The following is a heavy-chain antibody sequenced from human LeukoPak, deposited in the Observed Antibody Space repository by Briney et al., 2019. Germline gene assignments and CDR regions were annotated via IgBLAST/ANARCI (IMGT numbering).Heavy chain of an antibody. CDR3: ARGQPYGDYNWFDL. CDR2: INSNTGGT. V-gene: IGHV1-2*06. D-gene: IGHD4-17*01. CDR1: GYTFTGYF. J-gene: IGHJ5*02. Sequence: ASVKVSCKASGYTFTGYFMHWVRQAPGQGLEWMGRINSNTGGTTYAQKFQGRVTMTRDTSITTAHMELSRLKSDDTAVYYCARGQPYGDYNWFDLWGQGALVTDSS.